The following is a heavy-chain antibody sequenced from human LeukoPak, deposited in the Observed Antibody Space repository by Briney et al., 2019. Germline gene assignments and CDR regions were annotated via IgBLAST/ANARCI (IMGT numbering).Heavy chain of an antibody. CDR3: ARVYGDYVGWFDP. CDR1: GGTFSSYA. D-gene: IGHD4-17*01. V-gene: IGHV1-69*05. J-gene: IGHJ5*02. CDR2: IIPISGTA. Sequence: SVMVSCKASGGTFSSYAISWVRQAPGQGLEWMGGIIPISGTANYAQKFQGRVTITTDESTSTAYMELSSLRSEDTAVYYCARVYGDYVGWFDPWGQGTLVTVSS.